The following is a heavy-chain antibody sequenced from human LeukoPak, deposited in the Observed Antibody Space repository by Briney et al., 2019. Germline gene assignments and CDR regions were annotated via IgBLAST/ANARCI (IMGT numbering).Heavy chain of an antibody. Sequence: PGGSLRLSCAASGFTFSGYAMTWVRQAPGKGLEWVASITYNGDFTHYLHSVKGRFTISRDNSKNTLYLQMNNLRGEDTALYYCAKDGLSFDGSVHTYYFDAWGQGALVAVSS. D-gene: IGHD3-22*01. CDR1: GFTFSGYA. J-gene: IGHJ5*02. CDR3: AKDGLSFDGSVHTYYFDA. V-gene: IGHV3-23*01. CDR2: ITYNGDFT.